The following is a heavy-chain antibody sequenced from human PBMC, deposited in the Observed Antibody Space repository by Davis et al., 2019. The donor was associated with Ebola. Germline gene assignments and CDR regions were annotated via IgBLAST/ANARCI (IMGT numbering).Heavy chain of an antibody. J-gene: IGHJ4*02. V-gene: IGHV3-7*03. CDR1: GFTFSSYW. Sequence: GESLKISCTASGFTFSSYWMTWVRQAPGKGLEWVADISQDGREKNYVDSMKCRFTISRDNAQRSLYLQMHSLRADDTAVYYCARGPVTRDAYRYWGQGTRVTVSS. CDR3: ARGPVTRDAYRY. D-gene: IGHD5-24*01. CDR2: ISQDGREK.